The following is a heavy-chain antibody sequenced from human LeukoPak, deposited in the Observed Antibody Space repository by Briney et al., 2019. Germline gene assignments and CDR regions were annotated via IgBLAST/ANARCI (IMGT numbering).Heavy chain of an antibody. CDR3: AAGWSYSGHFDY. CDR2: IVVGSGNT. D-gene: IGHD1-26*01. J-gene: IGHJ4*02. Sequence: GASVKVSCKASGYTFTSYDINWVRQATGQGLEWIGWIVVGSGNTNYAQKFQERVTITRDMSTSTAYMELSSLRSEDTAVYYCAAGWSYSGHFDYWGQGTLVTVSS. V-gene: IGHV1-58*02. CDR1: GYTFTSYD.